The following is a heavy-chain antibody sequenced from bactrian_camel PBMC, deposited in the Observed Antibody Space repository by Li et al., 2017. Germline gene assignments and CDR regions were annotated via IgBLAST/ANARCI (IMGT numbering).Heavy chain of an antibody. CDR3: AVNLWAGCGSPGPELSVRHHY. V-gene: IGHV3S1*01. D-gene: IGHD3*01. J-gene: IGHJ4*01. CDR1: GYSASRIC. CDR2: ICPGSGLT. Sequence: VQLVESGGDSVQAGGSLRLSCAVSGYSASRICMGWFRQTPGKEREGVATICPGSGLTYYADSVKGRFTISEDNAKNTLYLQMNSLKPEDTAMYYCAVNLWAGCGSPGPELSVRHHYRGQGTQVTVS.